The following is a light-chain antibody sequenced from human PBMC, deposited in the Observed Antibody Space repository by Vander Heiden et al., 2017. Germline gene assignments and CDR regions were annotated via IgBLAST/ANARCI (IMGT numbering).Light chain of an antibody. CDR1: SSDVGGYNY. V-gene: IGLV2-11*01. CDR3: CSYAGSYTRI. CDR2: DVS. Sequence: QSALTQPRSVSWSPGPSVTLPCTGTSSDVGGYNYVSWYQPHPGKAPKLMIYDVSKRPSGVPDRFSGSKSGNTASLTISGLQAEDESDYYCCSYAGSYTRIFGGGTKLTVL. J-gene: IGLJ2*01.